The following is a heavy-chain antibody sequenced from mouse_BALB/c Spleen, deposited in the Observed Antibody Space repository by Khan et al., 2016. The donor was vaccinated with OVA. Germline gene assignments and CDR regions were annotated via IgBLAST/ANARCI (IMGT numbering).Heavy chain of an antibody. V-gene: IGHV2-3*01. D-gene: IGHD1-1*01. CDR3: VSFYYGGSFYAMDY. J-gene: IGHJ4*01. CDR2: ICGDGST. CDR1: GFSLTSYG. Sequence: VQLQESGPGLVAPSQSLSITCTFSGFSLTSYGVSWVRQPQGKGLEWLGVICGDGSTNYHSDLKSRLSISKADSKSQASLKLNSLQTDETATYVCVSFYYGGSFYAMDYWGQGTSVTVSS.